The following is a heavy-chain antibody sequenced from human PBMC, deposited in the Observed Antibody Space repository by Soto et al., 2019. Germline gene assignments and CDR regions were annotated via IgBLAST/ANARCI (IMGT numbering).Heavy chain of an antibody. CDR2: IYPGDSDT. J-gene: IGHJ6*01. CDR1: GYTFTNYW. D-gene: IGHD4-17*01. CDR3: ARYLTLTDYFVHDMDV. V-gene: IGHV5-51*01. Sequence: GESLKISCKGSGYTFTNYWIVWVRQIPGKGLEWMGIIYPGDSDTRYSPSFQGQVTISADRSISTAYLQWSSLKASDTAMYSCARYLTLTDYFVHDMDVWGQGTT.